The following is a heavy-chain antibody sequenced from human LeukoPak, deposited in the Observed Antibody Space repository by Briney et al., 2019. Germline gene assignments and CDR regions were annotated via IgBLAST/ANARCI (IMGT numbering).Heavy chain of an antibody. V-gene: IGHV1-24*01. Sequence: ASVKVSCKVFGYTLTELPIHWVRQAPGKGLEWVGGFDPEDGETTYAQKFQGRVTMTEDTSTDTAYMEVSGLRSEDTAVYYCATRTTGTTDALDIRGQGTMVTVSS. CDR1: GYTLTELP. CDR2: FDPEDGET. D-gene: IGHD1-1*01. CDR3: ATRTTGTTDALDI. J-gene: IGHJ3*02.